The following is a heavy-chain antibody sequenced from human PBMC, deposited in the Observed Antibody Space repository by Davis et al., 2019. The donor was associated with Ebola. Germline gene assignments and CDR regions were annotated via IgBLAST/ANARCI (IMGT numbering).Heavy chain of an antibody. J-gene: IGHJ5*02. D-gene: IGHD2-15*01. CDR3: ARDQTVHCSGGSCYESWVFWFDP. CDR1: GFTFSSYW. CDR2: ISSSSSTI. Sequence: GESLKISCAASGFTFSSYWMHWVRQAPGKGLEWVSYISSSSSTIYYADSVKGRFTISRDNAKNSLYLQMNSLRDEDTAVYYCARDQTVHCSGGSCYESWVFWFDPWGQGTLVTVSS. V-gene: IGHV3-48*02.